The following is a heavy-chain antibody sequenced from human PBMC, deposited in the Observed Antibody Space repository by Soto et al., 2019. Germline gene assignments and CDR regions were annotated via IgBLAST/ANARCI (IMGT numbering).Heavy chain of an antibody. CDR2: INHSGST. V-gene: IGHV4-34*01. J-gene: IGHJ5*02. CDR3: AGGGYSSSWYSWFYNWFDP. CDR1: GGSFSGYY. Sequence: SETLSLTCAVSGGSFSGYYWSWIRQPPGTGLERIGEINHSGSTNYNPSPKSRVTISVDTSKNQFSLKLSSVTAADTAVYYCAGGGYSSSWYSWFYNWFDPWGQGTLVTVSS. D-gene: IGHD6-13*01.